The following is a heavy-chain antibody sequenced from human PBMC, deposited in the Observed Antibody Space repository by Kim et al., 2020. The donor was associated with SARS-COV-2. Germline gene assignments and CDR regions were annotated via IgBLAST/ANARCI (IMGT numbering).Heavy chain of an antibody. J-gene: IGHJ3*02. CDR1: GFTFSSYG. CDR3: AKGYSYGPVWDDAFDI. Sequence: GGSLRLSCAASGFTFSSYGMHWVRQAPGKGLEWVAVISYDGSNKYYADSVKGRFTISRDNSKNTLYLQMNSLRAEDTAVYYCAKGYSYGPVWDDAFDIWGQGTMVTVSS. CDR2: ISYDGSNK. D-gene: IGHD5-18*01. V-gene: IGHV3-30*18.